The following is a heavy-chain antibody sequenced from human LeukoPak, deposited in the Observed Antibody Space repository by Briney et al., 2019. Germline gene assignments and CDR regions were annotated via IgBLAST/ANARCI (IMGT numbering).Heavy chain of an antibody. CDR2: IYSGGST. V-gene: IGHV3-53*01. CDR1: GFTVSSNY. CDR3: ASPSDTAMVINAFDI. J-gene: IGHJ3*02. Sequence: GGSLRLSSAASGFTVSSNYLSWVRQAPGKGLEWVSVIYSGGSTYYADSVKGRFTISRDNSKNTLYLQMNSLRAEDTAVYYCASPSDTAMVINAFDIWGQGTMVTVSS. D-gene: IGHD5-18*01.